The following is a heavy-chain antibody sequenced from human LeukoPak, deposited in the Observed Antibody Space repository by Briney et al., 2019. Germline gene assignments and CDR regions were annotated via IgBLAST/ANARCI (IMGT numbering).Heavy chain of an antibody. D-gene: IGHD6-6*01. J-gene: IGHJ4*02. Sequence: GASVKVSCKASGYTLTSYVINWVRQATGQGLEWMRWMNPNSGNTGYAQKFQGRVTMTRNTSISTAYMELSSLRSEDTAVYYCARVLSSIPSRPFDYWGQGTLVTVSS. CDR2: MNPNSGNT. V-gene: IGHV1-8*01. CDR1: GYTLTSYV. CDR3: ARVLSSIPSRPFDY.